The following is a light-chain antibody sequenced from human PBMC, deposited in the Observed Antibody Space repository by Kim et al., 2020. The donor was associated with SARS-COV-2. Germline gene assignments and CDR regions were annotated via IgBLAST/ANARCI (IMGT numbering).Light chain of an antibody. CDR1: QSVSSNS. CDR3: QQSGGSPKYT. Sequence: PGERVTLSCRASQSVSSNSLAWYQQKPGQAPRLLFYAASTRATGIPDRFSGSGSGTDFTLTISRLEPEDSAVYYCQQSGGSPKYTFGQGTKLEI. CDR2: AAS. J-gene: IGKJ2*01. V-gene: IGKV3-20*01.